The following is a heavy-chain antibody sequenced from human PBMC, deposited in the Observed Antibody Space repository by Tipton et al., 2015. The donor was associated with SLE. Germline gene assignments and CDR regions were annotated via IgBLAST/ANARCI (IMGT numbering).Heavy chain of an antibody. CDR2: IYTSGST. CDR3: AREPVGVPAAAYFDY. Sequence: LRLSCTVSGGSISSGSYYWSWIRQPAGKGLEWIGRIYTSGSTNYNPSLKSRVTISVDTSKNQFSLKLSSVTAADTAVYYCAREPVGVPAAAYFDYWGQGTLVTVSS. CDR1: GGSISSGSYY. V-gene: IGHV4-61*02. J-gene: IGHJ4*02. D-gene: IGHD2-2*01.